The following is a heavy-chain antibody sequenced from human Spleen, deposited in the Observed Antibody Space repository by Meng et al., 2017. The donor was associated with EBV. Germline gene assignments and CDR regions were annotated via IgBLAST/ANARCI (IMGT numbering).Heavy chain of an antibody. CDR3: ARVRLYYDSSGPIDY. Sequence: HVHRPVAGPALLKPSTTTSLTCTLSGGSVSSGSYYWSWIRQPPGKGLEWIGYIYYSGSTNYNPSLKSRVAISVDTSKNQFSLRLSSVTAADTAVYYCARVRLYYDSSGPIDYWGQGTLVTVSS. J-gene: IGHJ4*02. CDR1: GGSVSSGSYY. D-gene: IGHD3-22*01. CDR2: IYYSGST. V-gene: IGHV4-61*01.